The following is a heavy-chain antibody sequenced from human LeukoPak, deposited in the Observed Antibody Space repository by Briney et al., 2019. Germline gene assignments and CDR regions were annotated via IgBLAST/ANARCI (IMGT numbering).Heavy chain of an antibody. Sequence: ASVKVSCKASGYTFTGYYMHWVRQAPGQGLEWMGWINPNSGGTNYAQKFQGRVTMTSDTSISTAYMELSRLRSDDTAVYYCARVGCSSTSCYAPAFDIWGQGTMVTVSS. CDR1: GYTFTGYY. V-gene: IGHV1-2*02. D-gene: IGHD2-2*01. CDR2: INPNSGGT. J-gene: IGHJ3*02. CDR3: ARVGCSSTSCYAPAFDI.